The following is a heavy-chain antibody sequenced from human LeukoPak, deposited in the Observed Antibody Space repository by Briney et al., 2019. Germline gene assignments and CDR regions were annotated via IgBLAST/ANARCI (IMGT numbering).Heavy chain of an antibody. CDR1: GYTFTSYG. Sequence: GASVKVSCKASGYTFTSYGISWVRQAPGQGLEWMGWISAYNGNTNYAQKLQGRVTMTTDTSTSTAYMELGSLRSDDTAVYYCARDPDYDVLTGYPFDYWGQGTLVTVSS. CDR2: ISAYNGNT. V-gene: IGHV1-18*01. J-gene: IGHJ4*02. CDR3: ARDPDYDVLTGYPFDY. D-gene: IGHD3-9*01.